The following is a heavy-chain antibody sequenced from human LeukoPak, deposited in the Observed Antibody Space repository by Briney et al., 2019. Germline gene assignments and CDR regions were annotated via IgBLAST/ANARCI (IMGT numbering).Heavy chain of an antibody. V-gene: IGHV4-34*09. D-gene: IGHD6-13*01. CDR3: ARAGYSSSTYGMDV. CDR1: GGSFSGYY. J-gene: IGHJ6*02. Sequence: SETLSLTCAVYGGSFSGYYWSWIRQPPGKGLEWIGYIYYSGSTYYNPSLKSRVTISVDTSKNQFSLKLSSVTAADTAVYYCARAGYSSSTYGMDVWGQGTTVTVSS. CDR2: IYYSGST.